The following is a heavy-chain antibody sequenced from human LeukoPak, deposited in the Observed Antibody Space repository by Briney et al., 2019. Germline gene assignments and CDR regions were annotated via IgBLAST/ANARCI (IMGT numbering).Heavy chain of an antibody. CDR3: ARTNIAVAGFDY. V-gene: IGHV3-9*01. D-gene: IGHD6-19*01. Sequence: GGSLRLSCAASGFTFDDYAMHWVRQAPGKGLEWVSGISWNSGSIGYADSVEGRFTISRDNAKNSLYLQMNSLRAEDTALYYCARTNIAVAGFDYWGQGTLVTVSS. CDR2: ISWNSGSI. J-gene: IGHJ4*02. CDR1: GFTFDDYA.